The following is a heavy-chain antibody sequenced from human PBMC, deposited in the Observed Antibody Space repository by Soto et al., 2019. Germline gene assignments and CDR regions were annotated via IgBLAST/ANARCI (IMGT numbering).Heavy chain of an antibody. CDR2: IKGDGREY. CDR1: GFTFSNYW. V-gene: IGHV3-7*01. D-gene: IGHD3-9*01. CDR3: XXXXXXXLVDLEY. Sequence: EVQLVESGGDLVQPGGSLRLSCAASGFTFSNYWMSWFRKAPGKGLEWVANIKGDGREYNYADSVKGRFTISRDNAKXXXXXXXXXXXXXXXXXXXXXXXXXXXLVDLEYWGQGTLVTVSS. J-gene: IGHJ4*02.